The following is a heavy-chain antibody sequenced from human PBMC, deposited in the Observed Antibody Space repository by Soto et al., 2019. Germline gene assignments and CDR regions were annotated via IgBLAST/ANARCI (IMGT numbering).Heavy chain of an antibody. CDR3: VRGSRANCFDL. V-gene: IGHV3-48*02. J-gene: IGHJ3*01. Sequence: DVQLAESGGGLVQPGGSLRLSCVASGFPYSVYSMDWFRQVPGKGLEWLAYVSPGGDTVHYADSVNGRFFISRDTPRNSVFLQMNSLRHEDTAVYYCVRGSRANCFDLWGPGTVVTVSS. CDR2: VSPGGDTV. CDR1: GFPYSVYS.